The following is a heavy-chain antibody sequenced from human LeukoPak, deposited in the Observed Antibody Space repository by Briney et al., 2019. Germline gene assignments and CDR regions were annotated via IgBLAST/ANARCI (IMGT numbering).Heavy chain of an antibody. D-gene: IGHD2-21*01. J-gene: IGHJ4*02. Sequence: GGSPRLSCAASGFTFSDYYMSWIRQAPGKGLEWVSYISSSGSTIYYADSVKGRFTISRDNAKNSLYLQMNRLRAEDAAVYYCAKAPVTTCSGAYCYPFDYWGKGTLVTVSS. CDR2: ISSSGSTI. V-gene: IGHV3-11*01. CDR1: GFTFSDYY. CDR3: AKAPVTTCSGAYCYPFDY.